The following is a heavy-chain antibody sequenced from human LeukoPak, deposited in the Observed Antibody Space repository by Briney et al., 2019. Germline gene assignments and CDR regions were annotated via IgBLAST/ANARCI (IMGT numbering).Heavy chain of an antibody. CDR1: GGTFSSYA. CDR3: AKDEEQWLVGDAFDI. V-gene: IGHV1-69*04. D-gene: IGHD6-19*01. CDR2: IIPILGIA. Sequence: GASVKVSCKASGGTFSSYAISWVRQAPGQGLEWMGRIIPILGIANYAQKFQGRVTITADKSTSTAYMELSSLRSEDTAVYYCAKDEEQWLVGDAFDIWGQGTMVTVSS. J-gene: IGHJ3*02.